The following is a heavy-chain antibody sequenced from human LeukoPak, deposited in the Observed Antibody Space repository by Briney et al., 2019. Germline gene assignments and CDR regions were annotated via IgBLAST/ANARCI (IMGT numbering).Heavy chain of an antibody. V-gene: IGHV4-34*01. Sequence: SETLSLTCAVYGGSFSGYYWSWIRPPPGKGLEWIGEINHSGSTNYNPSLKSRVTISVDTSKNQFSLKLSSVTAADTAVYYCARGRYCGGDCWGQGTLVTVSS. CDR1: GGSFSGYY. CDR3: ARGRYCGGDC. CDR2: INHSGST. J-gene: IGHJ4*02. D-gene: IGHD2-21*01.